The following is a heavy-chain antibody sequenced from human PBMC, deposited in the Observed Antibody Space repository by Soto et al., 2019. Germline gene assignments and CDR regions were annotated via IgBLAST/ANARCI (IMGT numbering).Heavy chain of an antibody. CDR2: VSTNGAT. CDR3: ARADYEILTGSYAMDV. V-gene: IGHV4-4*07. J-gene: IGHJ6*02. Sequence: SETLSLTCTVPDDFISSYYWNWIRQPAGKGLEWIGRVSTNGATNYNPSLESRVTMSVDTSKNQFSLKLTSVTAADTAVYFCARADYEILTGSYAMDVWGQGTTVTVSS. CDR1: DDFISSYY. D-gene: IGHD3-9*01.